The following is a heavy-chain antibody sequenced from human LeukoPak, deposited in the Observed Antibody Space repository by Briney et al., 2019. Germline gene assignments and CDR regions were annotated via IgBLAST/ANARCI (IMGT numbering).Heavy chain of an antibody. CDR1: GFTFNSYA. CDR3: ARVSKPGWFDYYYMDV. CDR2: VLSDGSDQ. Sequence: GGSLRLSCAASGFTFNSYAMKWVRPAPGKGLEWLAVVLSDGSDQYYGDSVQGRFTVSRDNSKNTLCLQMDNLRFEDTAVYYCARVSKPGWFDYYYMDVWGKGTTVIVSS. V-gene: IGHV3-30*04. D-gene: IGHD3-10*01. J-gene: IGHJ6*03.